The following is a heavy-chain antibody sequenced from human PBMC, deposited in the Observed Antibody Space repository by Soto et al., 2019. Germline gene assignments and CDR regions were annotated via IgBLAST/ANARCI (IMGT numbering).Heavy chain of an antibody. J-gene: IGHJ6*02. CDR2: MNPNSANT. Sequence: QVQLVQSGAEVKKPGASVKVSCKAAGYTFTSYDINWVRQANGQGLERMGWMNPNSANTGNAQKFQGRVTMTRNTSIRTAYMERSSLRSEDTAVYYCAREGVRGMDAWGHGTTVTVSS. CDR1: GYTFTSYD. CDR3: AREGVRGMDA. V-gene: IGHV1-8*01. D-gene: IGHD3-16*01.